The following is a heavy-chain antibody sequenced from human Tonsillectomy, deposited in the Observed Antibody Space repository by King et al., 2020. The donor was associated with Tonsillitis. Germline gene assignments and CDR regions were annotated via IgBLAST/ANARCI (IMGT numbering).Heavy chain of an antibody. CDR3: ANDYGGNFGADY. CDR1: GGSISSSSYY. J-gene: IGHJ4*02. V-gene: IGHV4-39*01. Sequence: LQLQESGPGLVKPSETLSLTCTVSGGSISSSSYYWGWIRQPPGKGLEWIGTIYYSGSTYYNPSLKSRVTISVDTSKNQFSLKLSSVTAADTAVYYCANDYGGNFGADYWGQGTLVTVSS. D-gene: IGHD4-23*01. CDR2: IYYSGST.